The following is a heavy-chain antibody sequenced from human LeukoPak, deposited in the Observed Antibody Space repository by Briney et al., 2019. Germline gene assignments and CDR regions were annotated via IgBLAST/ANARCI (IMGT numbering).Heavy chain of an antibody. CDR2: IYYSGST. CDR3: ARHEAWFDP. J-gene: IGHJ5*02. Sequence: SETLSLTCTVSGGSISSYYWSWIRQPPGKGLEWIGSIYYSGSTYYNPSLKSRVTISVDTSKNQFSLKLSSVTAADTAVYYCARHEAWFDPWGQGTLVTVSS. V-gene: IGHV4-59*05. CDR1: GGSISSYY.